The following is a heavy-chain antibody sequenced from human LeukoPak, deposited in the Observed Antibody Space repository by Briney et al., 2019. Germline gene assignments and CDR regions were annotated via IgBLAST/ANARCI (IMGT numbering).Heavy chain of an antibody. CDR2: ISSSSTYI. J-gene: IGHJ4*02. V-gene: IGHV3-21*01. CDR1: GFTFSSYS. Sequence: GGSLRLSCAASGFTFSSYSMNWVRQAPGKGLEWVSSISSSSTYIYYADSVKGRFTISRDNAKNSLYLQMNSLRAEDTAVYYCAKDRLLNCRGDCYIFDYWGQGTVVTVSS. CDR3: AKDRLLNCRGDCYIFDY. D-gene: IGHD2-21*02.